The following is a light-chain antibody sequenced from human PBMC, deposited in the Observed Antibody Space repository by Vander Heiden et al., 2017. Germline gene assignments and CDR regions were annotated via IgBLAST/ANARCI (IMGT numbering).Light chain of an antibody. J-gene: IGKJ1*01. CDR2: LGS. V-gene: IGKV2-28*01. CDR3: MQALQTPLQWT. Sequence: DIVMTQSPLSLPVTPGEPASISCRSSQSLLHSNGYNYLDWYLQKPGQSPQLLIYLGSNRASGVPDRFSGSGSGTDFTLKISRVEAEDVGVYYCMQALQTPLQWTFGQGTKVEIK. CDR1: QSLLHSNGYNY.